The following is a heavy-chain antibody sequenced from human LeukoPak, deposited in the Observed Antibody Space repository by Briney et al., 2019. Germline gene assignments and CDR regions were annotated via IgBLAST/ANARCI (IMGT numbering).Heavy chain of an antibody. CDR3: ARTNQVSEAAFDI. CDR2: ILSSGST. Sequence: SETLSLTCTVSGGSINNYYWSWIRQPPGKGLEWIGYILSSGSTNYNPSVKSRVTISVDTSKNQFSLRLSSVTAADTAVYFCARTNQVSEAAFDIWGQGTMVIVSS. J-gene: IGHJ3*02. V-gene: IGHV4-59*01. CDR1: GGSINNYY. D-gene: IGHD1-14*01.